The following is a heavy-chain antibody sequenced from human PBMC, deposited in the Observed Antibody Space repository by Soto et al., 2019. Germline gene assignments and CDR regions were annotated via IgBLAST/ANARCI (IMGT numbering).Heavy chain of an antibody. V-gene: IGHV3-53*01. CDR3: ATWHEREHAYDV. D-gene: IGHD1-1*01. J-gene: IGHJ3*01. CDR1: GLTISGKKY. Sequence: DVQLVESGGGLIQPGESLRLSCAAFGLTISGKKYVAWLRQAPGRGLEWVSGLFDVDGSFYADSVRGPFTTSSDSAKTTVYLQMNELRPDETAVYYCATWHEREHAYDVWGRGTTVTVSS. CDR2: LFDVDGS.